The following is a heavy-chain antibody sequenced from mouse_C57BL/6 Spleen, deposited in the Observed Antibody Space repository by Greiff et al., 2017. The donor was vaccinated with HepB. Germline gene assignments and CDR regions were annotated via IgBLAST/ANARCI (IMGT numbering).Heavy chain of an antibody. J-gene: IGHJ2*01. V-gene: IGHV1-52*01. CDR2: IDPSDSET. Sequence: VQLQQPGAELVRPGSSVKLSCKASGYTFTSYWMHWVKQRPIQGLEWIGNIDPSDSETHYNQKFKDKATLTVDKSSSTAYMQRSSLTVEDSAVYYGSRKSFDDWGQGTTLTVAS. CDR1: GYTFTSYW. CDR3: SRKSFDD.